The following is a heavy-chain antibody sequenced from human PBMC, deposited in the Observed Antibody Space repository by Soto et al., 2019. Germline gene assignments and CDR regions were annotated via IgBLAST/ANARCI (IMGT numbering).Heavy chain of an antibody. D-gene: IGHD5-12*01. CDR2: IIPIFGTA. V-gene: IGHV1-69*06. Sequence: QVQLVQSGAEVKKPGSSVKVSCKASGGTFSSYAISWVRQAPGQGLEWMGGIIPIFGTANYAQKFQGRVTITADKSTSTAYMELSSQRSENTAVYYCAREGRDGYNYRYFDYWGQGTLVTVSA. CDR3: AREGRDGYNYRYFDY. CDR1: GGTFSSYA. J-gene: IGHJ4*02.